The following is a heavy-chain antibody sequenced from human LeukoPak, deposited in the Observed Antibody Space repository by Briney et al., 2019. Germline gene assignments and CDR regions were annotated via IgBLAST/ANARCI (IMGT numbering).Heavy chain of an antibody. J-gene: IGHJ3*02. V-gene: IGHV3-30-3*01. CDR1: GFTFSSYA. Sequence: GGSLRLSCSASGFTFSSYAMHWVRQAPGKGLEWVALISYDGSNKNYADSVKGRFTISRDTSKNTLYLQMNSLRAEDTAVYYCARDTTTVTTRAFDIWGQGTMVTVSS. CDR3: ARDTTTVTTRAFDI. CDR2: ISYDGSNK. D-gene: IGHD4-17*01.